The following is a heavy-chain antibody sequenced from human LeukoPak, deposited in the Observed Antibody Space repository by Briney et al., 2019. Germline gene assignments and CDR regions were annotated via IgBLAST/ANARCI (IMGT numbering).Heavy chain of an antibody. J-gene: IGHJ2*01. D-gene: IGHD6-19*01. Sequence: TGGSLRLSCAASGFTFSSYGMHWVRQAPGKGLEWVAVISYDGSNKYYADSVKGRFTIPRDNSKNTLYLQMNSLRAEDTAVYYCAKDRFRAVAGAAWYFDLWGRGTLVTVSS. CDR1: GFTFSSYG. CDR3: AKDRFRAVAGAAWYFDL. CDR2: ISYDGSNK. V-gene: IGHV3-30*18.